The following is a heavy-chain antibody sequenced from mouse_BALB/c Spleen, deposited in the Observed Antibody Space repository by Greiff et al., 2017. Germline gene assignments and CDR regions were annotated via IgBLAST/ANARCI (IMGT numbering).Heavy chain of an antibody. J-gene: IGHJ3*01. V-gene: IGHV5-17*02. CDR3: ARDLGFAY. CDR1: GFTFSSFG. CDR2: ISSGSSTI. Sequence: EVQLVESGGGLVQPGGSRKLSCAASGFTFSSFGMHWVRQAPEKGLEWVAYISSGSSTIYYADTVKGRFTISRDNPKNTLFLQMTSLRSEDTAMYYCARDLGFAYWGQGTLVTVSA.